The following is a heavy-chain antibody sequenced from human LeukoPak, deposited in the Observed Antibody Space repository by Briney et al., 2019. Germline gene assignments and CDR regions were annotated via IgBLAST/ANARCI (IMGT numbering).Heavy chain of an antibody. V-gene: IGHV3-30*04. J-gene: IGHJ3*02. CDR1: GFAFSSYA. CDR2: ISYDGSNK. D-gene: IGHD3-22*01. CDR3: TTQLGDLYYYDREGAFDI. Sequence: GRSLRLSCAASGFAFSSYAMHWVRQAPGKGLEWVAVISYDGSNKYYADSVKGRFTISRDNSKNTLYLQMNSLRAEDTAVYYCTTQLGDLYYYDREGAFDIWGQGTMVTVSS.